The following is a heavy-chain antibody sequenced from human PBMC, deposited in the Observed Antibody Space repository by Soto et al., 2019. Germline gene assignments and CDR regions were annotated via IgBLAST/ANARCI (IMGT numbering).Heavy chain of an antibody. J-gene: IGHJ3*02. CDR2: ISSSSSYI. V-gene: IGHV3-21*01. CDR1: GFTFSSYS. CDR3: ARDLGPIVVVTAPDAFDI. Sequence: RLSCAASGFTFSSYSMNWVRQAPGKWLEWVSSISSSSSYIYYADSVKGRFTISRDNAKSSLYLQMNSLRAEDTAVYYCARDLGPIVVVTAPDAFDIWGQGTMITV. D-gene: IGHD3-22*01.